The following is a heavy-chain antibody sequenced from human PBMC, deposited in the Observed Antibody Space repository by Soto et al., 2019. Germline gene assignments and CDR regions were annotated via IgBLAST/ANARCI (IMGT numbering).Heavy chain of an antibody. V-gene: IGHV3-33*01. CDR3: ARDRILDYYGDYANPEAFDI. J-gene: IGHJ3*02. Sequence: QVQLVESGGGVVQPGRSLRLSCAASGFTFSSYGMHWVRQAPGKGLEWVAVIWYDGSNKYYADSVKGRFTISRDNSKNTLYLQMNSLRAEDTAVYYCARDRILDYYGDYANPEAFDILGQGKMVTVSS. CDR2: IWYDGSNK. CDR1: GFTFSSYG. D-gene: IGHD4-17*01.